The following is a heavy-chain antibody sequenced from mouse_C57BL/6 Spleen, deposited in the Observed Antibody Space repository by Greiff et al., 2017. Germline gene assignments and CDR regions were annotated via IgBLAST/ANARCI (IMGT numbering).Heavy chain of an antibody. V-gene: IGHV3-6*01. CDR2: ISYDGSN. CDR3: ARGYYGSSYDY. CDR1: GYSITSGYY. Sequence: EVQVVESGPGLVKPSQSLSLTCSVTGYSITSGYYWNWIRQFPGNKLEWMGYISYDGSNNYNPSLKNRISITRDTSKNQFFLKLNSVTTEDTATYYCARGYYGSSYDYWGQGTSVTVSS. J-gene: IGHJ4*01. D-gene: IGHD1-1*01.